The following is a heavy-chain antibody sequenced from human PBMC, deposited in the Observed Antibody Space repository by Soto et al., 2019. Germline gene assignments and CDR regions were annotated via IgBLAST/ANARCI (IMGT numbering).Heavy chain of an antibody. D-gene: IGHD5-12*01. V-gene: IGHV3-23*01. CDR3: AKGVQNGLVAFDY. Sequence: EVQLLESGGGLEQPGGSLRLCCAASGLTFSSYAMSWVRQAPGKGLEWVSASSGSGGSTYYADSVKGRFTISRDNSKNTLYLQMNSLRAEDTAVYYCAKGVQNGLVAFDYWGQGTLVTVSS. CDR2: SSGSGGST. J-gene: IGHJ4*02. CDR1: GLTFSSYA.